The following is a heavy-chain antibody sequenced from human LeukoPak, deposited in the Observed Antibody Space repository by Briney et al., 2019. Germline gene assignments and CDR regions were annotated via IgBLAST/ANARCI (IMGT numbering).Heavy chain of an antibody. D-gene: IGHD1-1*01. V-gene: IGHV4-59*01. CDR1: GGSISSYY. Sequence: SSETLSLTCTVSGGSISSYYWSWIRQPPGKGLEWIGYICYSGSTNYNPSLKSRVTISVDTSKNQFSLKLSSVTAADTAVYYCARDRYAFDIWGQGTMVTVSS. J-gene: IGHJ3*02. CDR3: ARDRYAFDI. CDR2: ICYSGST.